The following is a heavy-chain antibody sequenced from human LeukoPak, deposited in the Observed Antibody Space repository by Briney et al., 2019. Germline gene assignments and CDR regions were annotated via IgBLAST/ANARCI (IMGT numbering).Heavy chain of an antibody. CDR3: ARDLDIVATTLDY. CDR2: IIPIFGTA. Sequence: SVKVSCKASGGTFSSYAISWVRQAPGQGLEWMGGIIPIFGTANYAQKFQGRVTITADKSTSTAYMELSSLRSEDTAVYYCARDLDIVATTLDYWGQGTLVTVSS. J-gene: IGHJ4*02. CDR1: GGTFSSYA. V-gene: IGHV1-69*06. D-gene: IGHD5-12*01.